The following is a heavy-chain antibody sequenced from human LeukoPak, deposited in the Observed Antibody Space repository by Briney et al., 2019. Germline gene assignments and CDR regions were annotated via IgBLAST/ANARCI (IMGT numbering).Heavy chain of an antibody. Sequence: SETLSLTCTVSGGSISSSSYYWSWIRQPPGKGLEWIGEINHSGSTNYNPSLKSRATISVDTSKNQFSLKLSSVTAADTAVYYCARGKWFGESDPWGQGTLVTVSS. D-gene: IGHD3-10*01. CDR1: GGSISSSSYY. V-gene: IGHV4-39*07. J-gene: IGHJ5*02. CDR2: INHSGST. CDR3: ARGKWFGESDP.